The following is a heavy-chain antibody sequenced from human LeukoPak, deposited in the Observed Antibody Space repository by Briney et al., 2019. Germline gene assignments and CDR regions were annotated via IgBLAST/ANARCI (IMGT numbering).Heavy chain of an antibody. CDR3: ARENSSGWYGYAFDI. V-gene: IGHV3-66*01. Sequence: GGSLRLSCAASGFTVSSNYMSWVRQAPGKGLEWVSVIYSGGSTYYADSVKGRFTISRDNSKNTLYLQMNSLRAENTAVYYCARENSSGWYGYAFDIWGQGTMVTVSS. CDR1: GFTVSSNY. CDR2: IYSGGST. J-gene: IGHJ3*02. D-gene: IGHD6-19*01.